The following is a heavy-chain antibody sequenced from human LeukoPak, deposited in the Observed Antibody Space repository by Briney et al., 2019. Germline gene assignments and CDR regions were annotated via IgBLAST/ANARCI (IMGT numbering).Heavy chain of an antibody. CDR1: GFTFSSSW. CDR2: ISGSGDNT. Sequence: GGSLRLSCVASGFTFSSSWMSWVRQAPGKGLEWVSGISGSGDNTYYADSVKGRFTISRDNSKNTLYVQVNSLGTEDTAAYYCAKGSYYDSSGSFYFDYWGQGTLVTVSS. D-gene: IGHD3-22*01. J-gene: IGHJ4*02. V-gene: IGHV3-23*01. CDR3: AKGSYYDSSGSFYFDY.